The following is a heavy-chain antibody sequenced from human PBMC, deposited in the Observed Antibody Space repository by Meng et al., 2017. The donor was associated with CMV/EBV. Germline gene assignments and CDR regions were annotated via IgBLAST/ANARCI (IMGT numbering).Heavy chain of an antibody. V-gene: IGHV3-48*03. J-gene: IGHJ3*02. CDR2: ISSNGRTM. CDR1: GFTFSHYE. Sequence: GGPLRLSCAVSGFTFSHYEMTWVRQAPGKGLEWICFISSNGRTMYYADSVRGRFAISRDNAKNSLFLQMNDLTAEDTAVYYCARLAGCSSTTCQERDAFDIWGQGTMVTVSS. CDR3: ARLAGCSSTTCQERDAFDI. D-gene: IGHD2/OR15-2a*01.